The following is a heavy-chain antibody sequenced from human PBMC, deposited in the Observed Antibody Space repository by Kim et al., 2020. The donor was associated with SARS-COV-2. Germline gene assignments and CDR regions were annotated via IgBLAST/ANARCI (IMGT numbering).Heavy chain of an antibody. CDR1: GASISSDEYR. CDR2: IHSSGRT. Sequence: SETLSLTCTVSGASISSDEYRWSWIRQTPGGGLEWIGYIHSSGRTYYNPSLKSRLTISVDASKNLFSLELSSVTAADTAVYYCARDKQQLVSDYWGQGTLVTVSS. J-gene: IGHJ4*02. D-gene: IGHD6-13*01. V-gene: IGHV4-30-4*01. CDR3: ARDKQQLVSDY.